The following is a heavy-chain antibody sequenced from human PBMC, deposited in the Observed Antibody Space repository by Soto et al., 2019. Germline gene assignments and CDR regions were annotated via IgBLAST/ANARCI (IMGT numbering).Heavy chain of an antibody. Sequence: GGSLRLSFAASGFTFSSYWMPWVRQVPGKGLVWVPHMDTFGSSTNYAASVRGRFTISRDNAKNTLYLQMNSLRAEDTAVYYCAKEGLGVDWEFDYWGQGT. D-gene: IGHD3-9*01. CDR3: AKEGLGVDWEFDY. CDR1: GFTFSSYW. CDR2: MDTFGSST. V-gene: IGHV3-74*01. J-gene: IGHJ4*02.